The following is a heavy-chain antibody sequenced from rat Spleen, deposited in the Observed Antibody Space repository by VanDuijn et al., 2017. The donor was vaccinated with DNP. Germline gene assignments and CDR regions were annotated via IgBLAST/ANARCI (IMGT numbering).Heavy chain of an antibody. D-gene: IGHD1-4*01. Sequence: EVQLVESGGGLVQPGRSLKLSCAASGFTFSDYYMAWVRQAPTKGLEWVASISYDGGSTYYRDSVKGRFTISRDNAKSSLYLQMDSRRSEDTATYYCTTAMATPFDYWGQGVMVTVSS. CDR3: TTAMATPFDY. J-gene: IGHJ2*01. CDR2: ISYDGGST. CDR1: GFTFSDYY. V-gene: IGHV5-20*01.